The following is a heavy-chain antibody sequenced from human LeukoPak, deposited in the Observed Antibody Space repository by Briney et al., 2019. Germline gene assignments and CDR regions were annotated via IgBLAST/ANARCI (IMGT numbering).Heavy chain of an antibody. CDR2: IYYSGST. CDR3: ARGSRGFWEPTGEYYFDY. J-gene: IGHJ4*02. CDR1: GGSISSSSYY. Sequence: TSETLSLTCTVSGGSISSSSYYWSWIRQPPGKGLEWIGYIYYSGSTNYNPSLKSRVTISVDTSKNQFSLRPSSVTAADTAVYYCARGSRGFWEPTGEYYFDYWGQGTLVTVSS. D-gene: IGHD7-27*01. V-gene: IGHV4-61*01.